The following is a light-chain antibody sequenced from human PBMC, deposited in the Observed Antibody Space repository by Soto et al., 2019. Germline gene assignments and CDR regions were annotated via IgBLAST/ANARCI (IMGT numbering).Light chain of an antibody. CDR2: GAS. Sequence: EMVLKQSPGTLSLSPGDRATLSCRGSQSISSNYLAWYQQRPGQAPRLRIYGASSRATGIPDRFSGRGSGTDFTLTISRLEPDDCAVYYCQLYGSPGLFPVGPGNKVDIK. CDR3: QLYGSPGLFP. V-gene: IGKV3-20*01. J-gene: IGKJ3*01. CDR1: QSISSNY.